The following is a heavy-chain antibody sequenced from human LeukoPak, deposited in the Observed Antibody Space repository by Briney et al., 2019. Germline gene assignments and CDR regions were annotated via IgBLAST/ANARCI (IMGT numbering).Heavy chain of an antibody. D-gene: IGHD6-19*01. CDR3: ARDPYSGGYGAYYYYYMDV. V-gene: IGHV3-53*01. CDR2: IYSGGST. J-gene: IGHJ6*03. Sequence: HPGGSLRLSCAASGFTVSSNYMSWVRQAPGKGLEGVSVIYSGGSTYYADSVRGRFTISRDNAENSLYLQMNSLRDEDTAVYYCARDPYSGGYGAYYYYYMDVWGKGTTVTVSS. CDR1: GFTVSSNY.